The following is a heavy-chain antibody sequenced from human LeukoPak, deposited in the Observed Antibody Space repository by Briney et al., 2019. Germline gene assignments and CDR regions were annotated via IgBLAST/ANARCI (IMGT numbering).Heavy chain of an antibody. Sequence: GGSLRLSCVASGFTFSNYWMHWVRQPPGKGLVWVSRIYVDGRTTNYADSVKDRFTISRDNAKNTVYLEMNSLSVEDTATYYCIRDFRSADLWGQGTLVTVTS. CDR2: IYVDGRTT. CDR3: IRDFRSADL. V-gene: IGHV3-74*01. J-gene: IGHJ5*02. CDR1: GFTFSNYW.